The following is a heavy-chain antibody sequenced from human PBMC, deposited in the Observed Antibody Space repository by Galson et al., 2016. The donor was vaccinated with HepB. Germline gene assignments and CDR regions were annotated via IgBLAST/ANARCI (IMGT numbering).Heavy chain of an antibody. D-gene: IGHD6-6*01. CDR3: ARQSIAAPNWFDP. CDR2: ISYSGDT. Sequence: SETLSLTCTVSGDSISSSRYFWGWIRQPPGKGLEWIGTISYSGDTYYNPSLKSRVTISVDTSKNQFSLNLSSVTAADTAVYYCARQSIAAPNWFDPWGQGALVSVSS. J-gene: IGHJ5*02. V-gene: IGHV4-39*01. CDR1: GDSISSSRYF.